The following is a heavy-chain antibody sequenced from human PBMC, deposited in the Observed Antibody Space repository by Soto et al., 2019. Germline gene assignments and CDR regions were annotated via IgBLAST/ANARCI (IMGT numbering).Heavy chain of an antibody. V-gene: IGHV4-30-2*01. CDR2: IYHSGST. J-gene: IGHJ5*02. Sequence: QLQLQESGSGPVKPSQTLSLTCAVSGGSISSGGYSWSWIRQPPGKGLEWIGYIYHSGSTYYNPSLKSRVTISVDRAKNQCSLKLNSVTAADTAVYYCARVPSPWGQGTLVTVSS. CDR1: GGSISSGGYS. CDR3: ARVPSP.